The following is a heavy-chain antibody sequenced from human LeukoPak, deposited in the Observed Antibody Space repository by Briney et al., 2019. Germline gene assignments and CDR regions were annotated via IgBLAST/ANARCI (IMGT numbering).Heavy chain of an antibody. CDR1: GGSISSYY. J-gene: IGHJ4*02. V-gene: IGHV4-59*01. CDR2: IYYSGST. D-gene: IGHD3-10*01. CDR3: ARGGSVWSYYFDY. Sequence: SETLSLTCTVSGGSISSYYWSWIRQPPGKGLEWIGYIYYSGSTNYNPSLKSRVTISVDTSKNQFSLKLSSVTAADTAVYYCARGGSVWSYYFDYWGQRTLVTVSS.